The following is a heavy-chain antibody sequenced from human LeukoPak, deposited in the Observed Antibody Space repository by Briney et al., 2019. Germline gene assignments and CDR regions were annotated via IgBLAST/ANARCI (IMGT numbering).Heavy chain of an antibody. CDR3: AKDSDYGDPWYCDS. D-gene: IGHD4-17*01. V-gene: IGHV3-23*01. CDR2: ISGSGGDT. Sequence: GGSLRLSCAASGFTFDIYAMIWVRQAPGKGLEWVSSISGSGGDTYYADSVKGRFTISRDSSKNTLYLQMNRLRAEDTAVYYCAKDSDYGDPWYCDSWGQGTLVTVSS. J-gene: IGHJ4*02. CDR1: GFTFDIYA.